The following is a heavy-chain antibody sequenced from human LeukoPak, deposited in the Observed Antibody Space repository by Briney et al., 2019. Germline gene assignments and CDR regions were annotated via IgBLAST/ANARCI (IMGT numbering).Heavy chain of an antibody. CDR3: ARAIVVRSDGFDI. V-gene: IGHV3-13*04. J-gene: IGHJ3*02. CDR2: IDTAGDT. CDR1: GFTFSTYD. D-gene: IGHD3-22*01. Sequence: GGSLRLSCAASGFTFSTYDMHWVRQATGKGLEWVSAIDTAGDTHYLGSVKGRFTISRENAKNSLYLQMNSLRAGDTAVYYCARAIVVRSDGFDIWGQGTMVTVSS.